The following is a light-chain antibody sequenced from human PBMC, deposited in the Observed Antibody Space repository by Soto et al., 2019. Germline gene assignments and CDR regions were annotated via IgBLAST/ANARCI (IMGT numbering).Light chain of an antibody. CDR3: QPYNSSPWT. Sequence: DIQMTQSPSTLSAAVEDRVTITCRASQSISSWLAWYQQKPGKAPKHLIYKASSLESGVPSRFSGSGSGTEFTLTISSLQPDDFATYYCQPYNSSPWTFGQGTKVEIK. CDR2: KAS. CDR1: QSISSW. V-gene: IGKV1-5*03. J-gene: IGKJ1*01.